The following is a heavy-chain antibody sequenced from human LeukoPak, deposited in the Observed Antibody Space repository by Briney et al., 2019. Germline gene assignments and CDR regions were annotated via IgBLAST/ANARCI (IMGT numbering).Heavy chain of an antibody. CDR2: IYYSGST. V-gene: IGHV4-39*01. Sequence: PSETLSLTCTVSGGSISSSSYYWGWIRQPPGTGLEWIGSIYYSGSTYYNPSLKSRVTISVDTSKNQFSLKLSSVTAADTAAYYCARQEADFWSGYSDYWGQGTLVTVSS. CDR3: ARQEADFWSGYSDY. D-gene: IGHD3-3*01. J-gene: IGHJ4*02. CDR1: GGSISSSSYY.